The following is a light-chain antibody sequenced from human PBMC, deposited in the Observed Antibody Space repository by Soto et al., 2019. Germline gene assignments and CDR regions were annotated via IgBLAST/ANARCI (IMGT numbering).Light chain of an antibody. CDR3: ASWDDSLNGHWV. V-gene: IGLV1-44*01. CDR1: NSNIGGNS. Sequence: VLTQAPSASGTPGQRVTISCSGSNSNIGGNSVSWYHHLPGTAPKLLIFNNSQRPSGVPDRFSGSKSGTSASLAISGLQSEDEADYYCASWDDSLNGHWVFGGGTKLTVL. J-gene: IGLJ3*02. CDR2: NNS.